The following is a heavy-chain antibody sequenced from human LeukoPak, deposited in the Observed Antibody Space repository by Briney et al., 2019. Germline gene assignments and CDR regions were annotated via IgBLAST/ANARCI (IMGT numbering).Heavy chain of an antibody. Sequence: PGGSLRLSCAASGFTFSDYWMSWVRQAPGKGLEWDSAISGSGGSTYYADSVKGRFTISRDNSKNTLYLQMNSLRAEDTAVYYCAKDLYSNYGLDYWGQGTLVTVSS. CDR3: AKDLYSNYGLDY. CDR1: GFTFSDYW. CDR2: ISGSGGST. J-gene: IGHJ4*02. V-gene: IGHV3-23*01. D-gene: IGHD4-11*01.